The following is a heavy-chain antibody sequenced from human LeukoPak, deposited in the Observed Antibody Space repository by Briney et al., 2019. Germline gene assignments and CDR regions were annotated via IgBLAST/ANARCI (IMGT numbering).Heavy chain of an antibody. CDR2: IIENGGET. D-gene: IGHD2-15*01. J-gene: IGHJ4*02. CDR1: GFTFNKFA. CDR3: AKHLGYCSDGNCYFTY. Sequence: GGSLRLSCAASGFTFNKFAMSWVRQAPGKGLEWVSGIIENGGETYYADSVKGRFTISRDNSKNTLFLQMSSLRAEDTAMYYCAKHLGYCSDGNCYFTYWGQGTLVTVSS. V-gene: IGHV3-23*01.